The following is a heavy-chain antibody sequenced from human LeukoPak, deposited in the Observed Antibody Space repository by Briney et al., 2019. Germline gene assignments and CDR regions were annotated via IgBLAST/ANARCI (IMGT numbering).Heavy chain of an antibody. D-gene: IGHD5-18*01. V-gene: IGHV4-4*07. J-gene: IGHJ4*02. CDR3: ARDRSGYSEYYFDY. CDR1: GGSISTYC. Sequence: SETLSLTCTVSGGSISTYCWSWIRQPAGKGLEWIGRIYPSGSTFYNPSLKSRVTISIDKSKNQFFLSLTSVTAADTALYYCARDRSGYSEYYFDYWGQGSLVTVYS. CDR2: IYPSGST.